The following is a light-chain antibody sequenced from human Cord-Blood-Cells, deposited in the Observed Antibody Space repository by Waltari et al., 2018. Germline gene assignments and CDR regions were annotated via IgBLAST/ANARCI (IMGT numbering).Light chain of an antibody. V-gene: IGLV2-14*01. J-gene: IGLJ1*01. CDR2: AVS. CDR3: SSYTSSSTYV. Sequence: QSALTQPASVSGSPGQSTTISCIGTSSDFGGFNLFSWYQQHPGKAPKLMIYAVSKRPSGVSNRFSGSKSGNTASLTISGLQAEDEADYYCSSYTSSSTYVFGTGTKVTVL. CDR1: SSDFGGFNL.